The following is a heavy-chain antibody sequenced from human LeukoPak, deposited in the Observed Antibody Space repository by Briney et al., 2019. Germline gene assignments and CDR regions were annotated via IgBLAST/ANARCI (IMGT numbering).Heavy chain of an antibody. V-gene: IGHV3-33*01. D-gene: IGHD6-13*01. Sequence: GGSLRLSCAASGFTFSSYGMHWVRQAPGKGLEWVAVIWYDGSNKYYADSVKGRFTLSRDNSKNTLYLQMNSLRAEDTAVYYCVRDRGIASTGGYGMDVWGQGTTVTVSS. J-gene: IGHJ6*02. CDR2: IWYDGSNK. CDR1: GFTFSSYG. CDR3: VRDRGIASTGGYGMDV.